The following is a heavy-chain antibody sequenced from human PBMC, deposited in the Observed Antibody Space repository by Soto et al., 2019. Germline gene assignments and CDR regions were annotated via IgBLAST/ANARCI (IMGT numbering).Heavy chain of an antibody. CDR1: GASITSLYYY. V-gene: IGHV4-39*01. CDR3: ARRGWGSSSFFDY. D-gene: IGHD6-6*01. J-gene: IGHJ4*02. Sequence: PSETLSLTCTVSGASITSLYYYWGWIRQPPGKGLEWIGSSYHSGSTYYAPSLMSRVAMSVDTSKNQFSLKLNSVTAADTAVYYCARRGWGSSSFFDYWGQGTLDTVSS. CDR2: SYHSGST.